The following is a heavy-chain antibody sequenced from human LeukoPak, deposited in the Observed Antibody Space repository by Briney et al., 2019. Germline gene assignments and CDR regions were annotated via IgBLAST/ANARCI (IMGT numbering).Heavy chain of an antibody. CDR1: GGSISSSSYY. Sequence: SETLSLTCTVSGGSISSSSYYWGWIRQPPGKGLEWIGSIYYSGSTYYNPSLKRRVTISVDTSKNQSSLKLSSVTAADTAVYYCARHGNTLGMFDPWGQGTLVTVSS. J-gene: IGHJ5*02. CDR3: ARHGNTLGMFDP. V-gene: IGHV4-39*01. D-gene: IGHD7-27*01. CDR2: IYYSGST.